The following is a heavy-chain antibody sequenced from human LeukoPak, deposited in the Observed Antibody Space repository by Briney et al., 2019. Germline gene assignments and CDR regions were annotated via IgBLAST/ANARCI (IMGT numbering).Heavy chain of an antibody. CDR2: ISGNGYNT. V-gene: IGHV3-23*01. J-gene: IGHJ4*02. CDR3: AKGVRLWFAFYFDY. Sequence: PGGSLRLSCAASDFTLSNYAMSWFRQAPGKGLEWDSSISGNGYNTYYVASVKDRFTISGDSSTSTLTLQMHRLRAEDTAVYYCAKGVRLWFAFYFDYWGQGTLVTVSS. D-gene: IGHD3-10*01. CDR1: DFTLSNYA.